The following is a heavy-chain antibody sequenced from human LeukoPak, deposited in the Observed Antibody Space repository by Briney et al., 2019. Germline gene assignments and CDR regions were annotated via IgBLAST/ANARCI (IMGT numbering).Heavy chain of an antibody. Sequence: GGSLRLSCAASGFTFSSYSMNWVRQAPGKGLEWVSYISSSSSTTYYADSMKGRFTISRDDSKNSLYLQMNSLRAEDTAVYYCAKVRTGHYFDYWGQGTLVTVSS. CDR2: ISSSSSTT. CDR3: AKVRTGHYFDY. V-gene: IGHV3-48*01. J-gene: IGHJ4*02. CDR1: GFTFSSYS. D-gene: IGHD1-1*01.